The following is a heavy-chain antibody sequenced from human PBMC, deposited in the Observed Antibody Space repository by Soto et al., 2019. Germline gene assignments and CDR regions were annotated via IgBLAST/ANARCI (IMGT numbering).Heavy chain of an antibody. V-gene: IGHV4-34*10. Sequence: SETLSLTCAVYGGSFRGYFWSWIRQPPGKGLEWIGEINHSGITSYSPSLGSRVKTSVDTPKNQFSLRLRSVNAEDTAVYYCAWGSGYDAKAFDYWGQGTMVTAS. D-gene: IGHD5-12*01. J-gene: IGHJ4*02. CDR2: INHSGIT. CDR3: AWGSGYDAKAFDY. CDR1: GGSFRGYF.